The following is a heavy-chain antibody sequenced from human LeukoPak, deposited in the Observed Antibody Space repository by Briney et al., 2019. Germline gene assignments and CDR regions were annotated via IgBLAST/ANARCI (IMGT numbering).Heavy chain of an antibody. J-gene: IGHJ4*02. D-gene: IGHD6-13*01. CDR3: ARTPLAAAEDHFDY. CDR1: VFTFSSYC. Sequence: GGSLRLSCAASVFTFSSYCMHWVRQAPGKGLEWVAVIWYDGSNKYYADSVKGRFTISRDNSKNTLYLQMNSLRAEDTAVYYCARTPLAAAEDHFDYWGQGTLVTVSS. V-gene: IGHV3-33*01. CDR2: IWYDGSNK.